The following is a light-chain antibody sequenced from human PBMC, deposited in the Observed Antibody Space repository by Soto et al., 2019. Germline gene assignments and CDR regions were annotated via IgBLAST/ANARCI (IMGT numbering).Light chain of an antibody. J-gene: IGKJ1*01. V-gene: IGKV3-20*01. Sequence: EIFLTQSPDTLSLSPGERATLSCRASQSVTNYLAWYQQKPGQAPRLLIYDASNRATGIPARFSGSGSGTDFTLTISRLEPEDFAVYYCQQYGSSLWTFGQGTKVDIK. CDR3: QQYGSSLWT. CDR1: QSVTNY. CDR2: DAS.